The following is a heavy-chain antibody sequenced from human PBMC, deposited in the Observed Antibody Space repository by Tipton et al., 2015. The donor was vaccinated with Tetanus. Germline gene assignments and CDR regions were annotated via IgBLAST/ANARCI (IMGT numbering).Heavy chain of an antibody. Sequence: GLVKPSETLSLTCSVSGDSISSFYWSWIRQPAGKGLEWIGYVYSTATTYYNPSLKSRVTISVDTSKNEFSLKLRSVTAADTAVYYCARGITDGYNRRFDYWGQGTLVAVSP. CDR3: ARGITDGYNRRFDY. V-gene: IGHV4-4*07. CDR1: GDSISSFY. J-gene: IGHJ4*02. D-gene: IGHD5-24*01. CDR2: VYSTATT.